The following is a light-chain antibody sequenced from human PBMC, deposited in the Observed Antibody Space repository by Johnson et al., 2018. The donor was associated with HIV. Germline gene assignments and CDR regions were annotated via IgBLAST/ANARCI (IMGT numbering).Light chain of an antibody. J-gene: IGLJ1*01. CDR1: SSNIGSTS. V-gene: IGLV1-51*02. Sequence: QSVLTQSPSVSAAPGQKVTISCSGSSSNIGSTSVSWYQQLPGTAPKLLIYENNKRPSGIPDRFSGYKYGTSATLAITGLQTGDEADYYCGTWHSSLSTGGVFGSGTKVTVL. CDR3: GTWHSSLSTGGV. CDR2: ENN.